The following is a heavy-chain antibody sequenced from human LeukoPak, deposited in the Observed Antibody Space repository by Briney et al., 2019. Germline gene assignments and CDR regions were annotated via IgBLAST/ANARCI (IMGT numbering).Heavy chain of an antibody. V-gene: IGHV3-30*07. D-gene: IGHD2-2*01. CDR1: EFTFSNYA. CDR2: ISYDGNNE. J-gene: IGHJ4*02. CDR3: ARAPITSPFYFDY. Sequence: PGGSLRLSCVASEFTFSNYAMHWVRQAPGKGLEWVAAISYDGNNEYYADSVKGRFTISRDSSQNTLYLHMNSLRAEDTALYYCARAPITSPFYFDYWGQGTLVTVSS.